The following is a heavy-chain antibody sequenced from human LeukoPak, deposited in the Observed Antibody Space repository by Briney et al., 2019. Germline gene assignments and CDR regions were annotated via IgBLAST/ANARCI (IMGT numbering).Heavy chain of an antibody. J-gene: IGHJ3*02. Sequence: SETLSLTCTVSGGSISSSSYYWGWIRQPPGKGLEWIGSIYYSGSTYYNPSLKSRVTISVDTSKNQFSLKLSSVTAADTAVYYCARRLDIVVAPAADDRDAFDIWGQGTMVTVSS. CDR1: GGSISSSSYY. D-gene: IGHD2-2*01. V-gene: IGHV4-39*01. CDR2: IYYSGST. CDR3: ARRLDIVVAPAADDRDAFDI.